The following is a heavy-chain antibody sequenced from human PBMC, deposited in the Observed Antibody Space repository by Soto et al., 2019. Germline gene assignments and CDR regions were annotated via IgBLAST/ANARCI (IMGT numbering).Heavy chain of an antibody. D-gene: IGHD1-1*01. CDR2: MSHSGGT. CDR3: ARVERGTVSTVVDAFDI. CDR1: GGFVSSGSYY. V-gene: IGHV4-34*01. Sequence: QVQLQQWGAGLLKHSETLSLTCAVYGGFVSSGSYYWSWIRQPPGKGLEWIGEMSHSGGTHFNPSLKSRVTISVDTSKNQFSLKMSSVTAADTDLYYCARVERGTVSTVVDAFDIWGPGTMVTVSS. J-gene: IGHJ3*02.